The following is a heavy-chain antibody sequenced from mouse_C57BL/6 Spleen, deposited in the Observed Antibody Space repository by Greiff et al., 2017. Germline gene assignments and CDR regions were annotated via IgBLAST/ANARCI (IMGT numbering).Heavy chain of an antibody. J-gene: IGHJ2*01. CDR2: IHPTVSST. Sequence: QVQLQQPGAELVKPGASVKLSCKASGYTFTSYWLHWVKQRPVQGLEWIGNIHPTVSSTNYNHKFKNKATLTVDQSSSTSYMQLSSLTSEDSAVYYCARYEVSDYWGQGTTLTVSS. V-gene: IGHV1-64*01. CDR1: GYTFTSYW. D-gene: IGHD6-2*01. CDR3: ARYEVSDY.